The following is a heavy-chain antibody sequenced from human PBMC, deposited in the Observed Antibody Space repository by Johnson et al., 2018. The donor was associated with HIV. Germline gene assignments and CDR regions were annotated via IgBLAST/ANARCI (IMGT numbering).Heavy chain of an antibody. V-gene: IGHV3-30*18. CDR3: AKVALTTVTTPGRDAFDI. CDR2: ISFDGNLK. D-gene: IGHD4-17*01. J-gene: IGHJ3*02. Sequence: QVQLVESGGGVVQPGKSLTLSCVSSGLSFSNLGIHWVRQAPGKRPEWVAVISFDGNLKKYADSVKGRFTISRDNSKNTLYLQMNSLRAEDTAVYYCAKVALTTVTTPGRDAFDIWGPGTMVTVSS. CDR1: GLSFSNLG.